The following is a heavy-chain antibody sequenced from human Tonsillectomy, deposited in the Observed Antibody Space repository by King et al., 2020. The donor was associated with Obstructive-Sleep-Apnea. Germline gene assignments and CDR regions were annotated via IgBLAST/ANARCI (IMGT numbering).Heavy chain of an antibody. CDR1: RFTFSRYA. CDR2: VIGSCGST. Sequence: VQLVESGGGLVQPGGSLRLSCAASRFTFSRYAMSWVRQAPGKGLEWCSGVIGSCGSTYYADSVKGRFTISRDNSKNTLYLQMNSLRAEDTAVYYCAKTSGGNYWGQGTLVTVSS. J-gene: IGHJ4*02. V-gene: IGHV3-23*04. D-gene: IGHD3-16*01. CDR3: AKTSGGNY.